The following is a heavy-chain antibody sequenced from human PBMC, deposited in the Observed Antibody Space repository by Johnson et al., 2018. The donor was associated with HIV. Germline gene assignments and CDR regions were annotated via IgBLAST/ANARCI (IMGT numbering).Heavy chain of an antibody. D-gene: IGHD2-21*01. J-gene: IGHJ3*02. CDR1: GFTFSSYA. CDR3: ARDSLDGEYAFDI. Sequence: QMMLVESGGGLVHPGGSLRLSCAASGFTFSSYAMHWVRQAPGKGLEWVALISYDGSNKYYGDSVKGRFTISRDSYKNTLYLQMNSLRAEDTAVYFCARDSLDGEYAFDIWGQGTMLTVSS. V-gene: IGHV3-30*04. CDR2: ISYDGSNK.